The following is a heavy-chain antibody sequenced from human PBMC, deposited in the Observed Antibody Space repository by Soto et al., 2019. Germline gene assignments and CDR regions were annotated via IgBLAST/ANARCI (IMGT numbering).Heavy chain of an antibody. CDR2: IFYSGST. Sequence: PSETLSLTCTVSSGSISSTIYSWDWIRQPPGKGLEWIGSIFYSGSTYYNPSLKSRVTISVDTSKNQFSLTLTSVTAADTAVYYCERRYGSCFDYWGQGTVVTVSS. CDR3: ERRYGSCFDY. CDR1: SGSISSTIYS. D-gene: IGHD5-18*01. V-gene: IGHV4-39*01. J-gene: IGHJ4*02.